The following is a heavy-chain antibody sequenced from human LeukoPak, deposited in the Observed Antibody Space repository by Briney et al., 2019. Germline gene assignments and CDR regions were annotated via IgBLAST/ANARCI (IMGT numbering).Heavy chain of an antibody. J-gene: IGHJ4*02. CDR2: IYTSGST. Sequence: SETLSLTCTVSGGSISSYYWSWIRQPPGKGLEWIGYIYTSGSTNYNPSLKSRVTISVDTSKNQFSLKLSSVTAADTAVYYCARSRWGYSSYGVYFDYWGQGTLVTVSS. CDR3: ARSRWGYSSYGVYFDY. CDR1: GGSISSYY. V-gene: IGHV4-4*09. D-gene: IGHD4-11*01.